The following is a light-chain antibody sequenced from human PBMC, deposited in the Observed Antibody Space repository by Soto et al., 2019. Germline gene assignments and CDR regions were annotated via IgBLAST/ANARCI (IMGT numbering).Light chain of an antibody. Sequence: QSVLTQPASVSGSPGQSITISCTGTSSDIGTYNYVSWYQQHPGKAPKLMIYDVSNRPSGVSNRFSGSKSGNMASLTVSGLQAEDEADYYCSSYAGSNNFVLGTGTKVTVL. CDR1: SSDIGTYNY. CDR2: DVS. CDR3: SSYAGSNNFV. V-gene: IGLV2-14*01. J-gene: IGLJ1*01.